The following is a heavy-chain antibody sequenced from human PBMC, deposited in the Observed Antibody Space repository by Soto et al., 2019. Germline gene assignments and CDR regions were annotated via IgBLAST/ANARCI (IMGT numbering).Heavy chain of an antibody. Sequence: PSETLALTCTVSGDSMSSADDYWSWNSQTPGKGLEWIGHIFYSGTTYYTPSLKSRLTRSVDTSKNHFTLRLTSVTAADTAVYYCARDLWVEPELYYYGMDVWGQGTTVTVSS. V-gene: IGHV4-30-4*01. D-gene: IGHD1-1*01. J-gene: IGHJ6*02. CDR3: ARDLWVEPELYYYGMDV. CDR1: GDSMSSADDY. CDR2: IFYSGTT.